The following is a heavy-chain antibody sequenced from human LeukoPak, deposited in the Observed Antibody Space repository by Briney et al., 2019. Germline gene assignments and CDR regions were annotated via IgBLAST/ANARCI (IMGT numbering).Heavy chain of an antibody. Sequence: SVKVSCKASGGTFSNYAVNWVRQAPGQVLEWMGWIIPVLGTANYAQRFQGRVTITADKSTTTTYMELNSLRSEDTAVYYCARSLHNWNDGIDYYYYYMGVWGKGTTVTVSS. CDR2: IIPVLGTA. CDR1: GGTFSNYA. CDR3: ARSLHNWNDGIDYYYYYMGV. V-gene: IGHV1-69*04. J-gene: IGHJ6*03. D-gene: IGHD1-20*01.